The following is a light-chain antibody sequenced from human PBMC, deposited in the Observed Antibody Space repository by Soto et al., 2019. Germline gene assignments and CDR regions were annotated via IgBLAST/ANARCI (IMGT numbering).Light chain of an antibody. V-gene: IGLV2-23*01. CDR3: CSYAGTGTLV. CDR1: SSDVGGYNL. Sequence: QSALTQPASVSGSPGQSITISCTGTSSDVGGYNLVSWYQQHPDRAPKLMIYEGSIRPSGVANRFSGSKSGNTASLTISGLQAEEEAADYCCSYAGTGTLVFGGGTKLTVL. J-gene: IGLJ2*01. CDR2: EGS.